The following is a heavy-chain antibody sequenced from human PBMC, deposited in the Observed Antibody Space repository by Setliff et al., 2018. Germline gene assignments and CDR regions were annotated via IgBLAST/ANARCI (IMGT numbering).Heavy chain of an antibody. CDR3: ARDHIYRGGSCPGALDF. CDR2: ISSSGSTI. V-gene: IGHV3-48*03. Sequence: GGSLRLSCAASGFTFSSYEMNWVRQATGKGLEWVSYISSSGSTIYYADSVKGRFTISRDNAENSLYLQMNSLRAEDTAVYYCARDHIYRGGSCPGALDFWGQGTMVTVSS. J-gene: IGHJ3*01. D-gene: IGHD2-15*01. CDR1: GFTFSSYE.